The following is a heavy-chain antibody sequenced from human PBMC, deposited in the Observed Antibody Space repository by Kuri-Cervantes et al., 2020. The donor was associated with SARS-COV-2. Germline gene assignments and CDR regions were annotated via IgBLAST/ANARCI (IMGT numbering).Heavy chain of an antibody. J-gene: IGHJ6*02. CDR2: ISSSSTI. CDR1: GFTFSSYS. CDR3: ARDDCSGGSCRNYYYYGMDV. D-gene: IGHD2-15*01. V-gene: IGHV3-48*01. Sequence: GGSLRLSCAASGFTFSSYSMNWVRQAPGKGLEWVSYISSSSTIYYADSVKGRFTISRDNSKNTLYLQMNSLRAEDTAVYYCARDDCSGGSCRNYYYYGMDVWGQGTTVTVSS.